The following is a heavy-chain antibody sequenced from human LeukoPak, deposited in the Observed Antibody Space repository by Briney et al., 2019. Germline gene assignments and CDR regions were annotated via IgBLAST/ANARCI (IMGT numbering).Heavy chain of an antibody. V-gene: IGHV4-59*01. Sequence: TSETLSLTCTVSGGSISYYYWGWIRQPPGKGLDWIGYIYYSGSTNYHPSLKSRVTISVDTSKNQFSLNLSSVTAADTAVYYCARADYYYDSSGYTYLFDYWGQGILVTVSS. D-gene: IGHD3-22*01. CDR2: IYYSGST. CDR3: ARADYYYDSSGYTYLFDY. CDR1: GGSISYYY. J-gene: IGHJ4*02.